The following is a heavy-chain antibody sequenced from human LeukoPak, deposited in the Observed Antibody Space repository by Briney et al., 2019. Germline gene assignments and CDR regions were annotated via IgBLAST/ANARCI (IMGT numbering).Heavy chain of an antibody. CDR3: ASSSGSSGYSALESPGDY. CDR2: ISGSGGST. CDR1: GFTFRSYG. J-gene: IGHJ4*02. V-gene: IGHV3-23*01. D-gene: IGHD3-22*01. Sequence: GGSLRLSCAASGFTFRSYGMSWVRQAPGKGLEWVSSISGSGGSTYFADSVKGRFTISRDNSKNTLYLQMNSLRAEDTAVYYCASSSGSSGYSALESPGDYWGQGTLVTVSS.